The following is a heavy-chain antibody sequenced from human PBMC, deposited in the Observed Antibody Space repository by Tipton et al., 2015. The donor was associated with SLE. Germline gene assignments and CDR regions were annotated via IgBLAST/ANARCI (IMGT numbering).Heavy chain of an antibody. J-gene: IGHJ3*02. D-gene: IGHD2-8*02. CDR1: GGSISSHY. V-gene: IGHV4-59*11. CDR2: IYYSGST. Sequence: TLSPTCTVSGGSISSHYWSWIRQPPGKGLEWIGYIYYSGSTNYNPSLKSRVTISVHTSKNQFSLKLSSVTAADTAVYYCARVGDCTGGVCSPGAFDIWGQGTMVTVSS. CDR3: ARVGDCTGGVCSPGAFDI.